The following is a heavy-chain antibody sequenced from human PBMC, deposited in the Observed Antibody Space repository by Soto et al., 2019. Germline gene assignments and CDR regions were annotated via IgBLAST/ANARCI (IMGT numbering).Heavy chain of an antibody. CDR3: ARARPFSGWYLGPQYYFDY. Sequence: ASVKVSCKASGYTFTSYAMHWVRQAPGQRLEWMGWINAGNGNTKYSQKFQGRVTITRDTSASTAYMELSSLRSEDTAVYYCARARPFSGWYLGPQYYFDYWGQGTLVTVPQ. CDR2: INAGNGNT. J-gene: IGHJ4*02. D-gene: IGHD6-19*01. CDR1: GYTFTSYA. V-gene: IGHV1-3*01.